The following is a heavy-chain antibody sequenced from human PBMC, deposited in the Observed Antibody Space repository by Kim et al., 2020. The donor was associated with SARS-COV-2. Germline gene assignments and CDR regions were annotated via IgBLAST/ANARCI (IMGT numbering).Heavy chain of an antibody. Sequence: GGSLRLSCAASGFTFSSYAMSWVRQAPGKGPEWVSGISGSGGSTFYADSVKGRFTISRDNAQNTLYLQTNSLKAEDTAVYYCAKAFWDSGYPRYLDYWG. CDR2: ISGSGGST. CDR3: AKAFWDSGYPRYLDY. J-gene: IGHJ4*01. V-gene: IGHV3-23*01. D-gene: IGHD5-12*01. CDR1: GFTFSSYA.